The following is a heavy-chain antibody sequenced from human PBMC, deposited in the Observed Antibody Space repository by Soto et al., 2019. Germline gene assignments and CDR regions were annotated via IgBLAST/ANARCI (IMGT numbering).Heavy chain of an antibody. J-gene: IGHJ4*02. Sequence: GGSLRLSCAASGFTFSSFWMHWVRQAPGKGLVWVSRINSDGSSTSYADSVKGRFTISRDNAKNTLYLQMNSLRAEDTAVYYCASSGSDRMSPFDYWGQGTLVTVSS. CDR1: GFTFSSFW. CDR3: ASSGSDRMSPFDY. CDR2: INSDGSST. V-gene: IGHV3-74*01. D-gene: IGHD3-10*01.